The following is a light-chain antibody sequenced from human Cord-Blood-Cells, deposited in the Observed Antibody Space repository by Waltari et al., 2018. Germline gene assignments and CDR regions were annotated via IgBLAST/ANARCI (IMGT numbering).Light chain of an antibody. CDR1: QSISSY. CDR2: AAS. V-gene: IGKV1-39*01. J-gene: IGKJ2*03. CDR3: QQSYSTPYS. Sequence: DLQMTQSPSSLYACVGDRVAITCRASQSISSYLNWYQQKPGKAPKLLIYAASSLQSGVPSRFSGSGSGTDFTLTISSLQPEDFATYYCQQSYSTPYSFGQGTKLEIK.